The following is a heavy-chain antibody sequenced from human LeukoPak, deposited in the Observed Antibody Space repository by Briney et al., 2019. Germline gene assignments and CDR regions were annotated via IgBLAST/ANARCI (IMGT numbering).Heavy chain of an antibody. J-gene: IGHJ4*02. CDR2: IKQDETEK. CDR3: AKVLGSSAYSYYFDY. Sequence: SGGSLRLSCTASGFTFSNFWMGWVRQAPGKGLEWVANIKQDETEKFYLGSVKGRFTISRDNAKNSLYLQMNSLRAEDTAVYYCAKVLGSSAYSYYFDYWGQGTLVTVSS. CDR1: GFTFSNFW. D-gene: IGHD3-22*01. V-gene: IGHV3-7*01.